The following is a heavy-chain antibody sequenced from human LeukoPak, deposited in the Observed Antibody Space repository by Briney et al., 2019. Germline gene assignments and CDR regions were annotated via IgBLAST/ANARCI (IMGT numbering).Heavy chain of an antibody. CDR3: ATSGYSYGPDYYYMDV. Sequence: GRSLRLSCAASTFTFSTYAMHWVRQAPGKGLEWVTLISYDGSNKFYADSVKGRFTISRDNSKNTLYLQMNSLRAEDLAVYYCATSGYSYGPDYYYMDVWGKGTTVTVSS. D-gene: IGHD5-18*01. CDR2: ISYDGSNK. J-gene: IGHJ6*03. V-gene: IGHV3-30-3*01. CDR1: TFTFSTYA.